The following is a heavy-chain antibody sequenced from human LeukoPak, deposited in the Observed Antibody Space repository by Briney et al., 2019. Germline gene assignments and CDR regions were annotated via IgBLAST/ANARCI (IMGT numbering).Heavy chain of an antibody. CDR2: ISGSGGNT. D-gene: IGHD4-17*01. J-gene: IGHJ4*02. V-gene: IGHV3-23*01. Sequence: GGSLRLSGSASGFALSVFAMGWVRQAPGKGLEWVSSISGSGGNTYYADSVEGRFTVSRDNSKNTLYLQMNSLRAEDTALYYCARGRGGDYVPSRFDYWGQGTLVTVSS. CDR3: ARGRGGDYVPSRFDY. CDR1: GFALSVFA.